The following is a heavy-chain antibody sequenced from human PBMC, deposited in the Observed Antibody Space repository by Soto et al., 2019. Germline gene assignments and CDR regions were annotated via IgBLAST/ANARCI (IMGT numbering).Heavy chain of an antibody. D-gene: IGHD3-10*01. J-gene: IGHJ1*01. V-gene: IGHV3-49*03. CDR1: GFPFGNFL. Sequence: EVYLVESGGGLVEPGRSLRLSCTGSGFPFGNFLMSWFRQAPGKGLEWVGFIRSQPYGATTQYAVSVRGRFTISRDESKGIAYLQMISLQSEDSGVYYCIGSSPFWGQGTLVTVSS. CDR3: IGSSPF. CDR2: IRSQPYGATT.